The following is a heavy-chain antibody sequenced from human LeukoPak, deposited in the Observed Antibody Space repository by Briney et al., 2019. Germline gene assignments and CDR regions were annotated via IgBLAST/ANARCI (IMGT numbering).Heavy chain of an antibody. CDR2: ISSGSSS. V-gene: IGHV3-53*01. D-gene: IGHD3-22*01. CDR1: GFTVSSHY. J-gene: IGHJ4*01. CDR3: ARRRPKAYEN. Sequence: EGSLRLSCAASGFTVSSHYMIWGLQAPGQRQEWVSLISSGSSSYYADSVKGRFTISRNNSKNTLYLQLNSLRADDTAVYYVARRRPKAYENWGQGTLVTVSS.